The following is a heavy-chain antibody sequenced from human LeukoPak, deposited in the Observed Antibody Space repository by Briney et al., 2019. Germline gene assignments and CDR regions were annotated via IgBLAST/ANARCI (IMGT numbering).Heavy chain of an antibody. Sequence: PGGSLRLSCAASGFTFSSYWMHWVRQVPGKGLVWVSRINNDGSSTTYAGSVKGRFTISRDNAKNTLYLQMNSLRAEDTAVYYCARDDGVRTEYFQHWGQGTLVTVSS. J-gene: IGHJ1*01. CDR2: INNDGSST. D-gene: IGHD4-17*01. CDR1: GFTFSSYW. CDR3: ARDDGVRTEYFQH. V-gene: IGHV3-74*01.